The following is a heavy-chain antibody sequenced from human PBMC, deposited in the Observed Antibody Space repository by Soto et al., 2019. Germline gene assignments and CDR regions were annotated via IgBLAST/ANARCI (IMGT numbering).Heavy chain of an antibody. CDR1: GFTFSSYA. CDR2: ISGSGGST. J-gene: IGHJ4*02. V-gene: IGHV3-23*01. Sequence: GGSLRLSCAASGFTFSSYAMSWVRQAPGKGLEWVSAISGSGGSTYYADSVKGRFTISRDNSKNTLYLQMNSLRAEDTAVYYCAKDRSIFGVVPTDFDYWGQGTLVTRLL. CDR3: AKDRSIFGVVPTDFDY. D-gene: IGHD3-3*01.